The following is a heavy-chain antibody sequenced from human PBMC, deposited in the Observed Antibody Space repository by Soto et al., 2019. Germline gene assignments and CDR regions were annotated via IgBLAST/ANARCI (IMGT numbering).Heavy chain of an antibody. CDR1: GFTCSSCA. CDR3: VQRGGGGYYGPLSY. V-gene: IGHV3-23*01. D-gene: IGHD3-22*01. Sequence: GGSERLTCAASGFTCSSCAKTWVRQAPGKGLEWMAGLSDNGGATYYADSVRGRFTICRDNSKNTLYLQMNSLRGEDTAVDYWVQRGGGGYYGPLSYWARATLVTASS. J-gene: IGHJ4*02. CDR2: LSDNGGAT.